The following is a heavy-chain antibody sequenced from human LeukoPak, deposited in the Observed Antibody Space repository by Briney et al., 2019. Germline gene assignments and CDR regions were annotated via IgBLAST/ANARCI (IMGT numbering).Heavy chain of an antibody. CDR3: ASLYRYGSGNPDY. Sequence: PGGSLRLSCAASGFTFSSYEMNWVRQAPGKGLEWVSYISSSGSTIYYADSVKGRFTISRDNAKNSLYLQMNSLRAEDTAVYYCASLYRYGSGNPDYWGQGTLVTVSS. D-gene: IGHD3-10*01. J-gene: IGHJ4*02. V-gene: IGHV3-48*03. CDR1: GFTFSSYE. CDR2: ISSSGSTI.